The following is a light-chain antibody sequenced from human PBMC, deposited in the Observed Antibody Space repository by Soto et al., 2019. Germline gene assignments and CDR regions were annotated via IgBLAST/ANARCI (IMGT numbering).Light chain of an antibody. CDR3: QQYGSSPGT. CDR1: QNVNNNY. Sequence: DIVLTQSPGTLSLSPGERATLSCRASQNVNNNYLAWYQQKPGQAPRLLIRGASSRATGLPDRFSGSGSGTAFTLTISRLEPEDFAVYFCQQYGSSPGTFGQGTKLEIE. J-gene: IGKJ2*01. V-gene: IGKV3-20*01. CDR2: GAS.